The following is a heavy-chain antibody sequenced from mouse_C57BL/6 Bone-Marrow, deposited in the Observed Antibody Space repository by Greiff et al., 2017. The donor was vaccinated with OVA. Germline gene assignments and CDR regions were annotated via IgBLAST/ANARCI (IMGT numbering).Heavy chain of an antibody. CDR1: GYSITSGYY. V-gene: IGHV3-6*01. CDR3: ARGLMDY. CDR2: ISYDGSN. Sequence: DVHLVESGPGLVKPSQSLSLTCSVTGYSITSGYYWNWIRQFPGNKLEWMGYISYDGSNNYNPSLKNRISITRDTSKNQFFLKLNSVTTEDTATYYCARGLMDYWGQGTSVTVSS. J-gene: IGHJ4*01.